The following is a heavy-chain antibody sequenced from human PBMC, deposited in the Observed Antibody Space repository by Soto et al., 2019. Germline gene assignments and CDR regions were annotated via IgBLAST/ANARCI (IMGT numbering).Heavy chain of an antibody. J-gene: IGHJ6*03. V-gene: IGHV3-23*01. CDR2: ISGSADDT. CDR1: GFTFSDYA. D-gene: IGHD3-10*01. Sequence: EVQLLESGGGLVQPGGSLRLSCAASGFTFSDYAMNWVRQAPGKGLEWVSTISGSADDTNDADSVKARFTISRDNSKSTLPLQMDSLRAEDTAVYYCAKSGDFGRYFFYMDVWGKGTTVTVSS. CDR3: AKSGDFGRYFFYMDV.